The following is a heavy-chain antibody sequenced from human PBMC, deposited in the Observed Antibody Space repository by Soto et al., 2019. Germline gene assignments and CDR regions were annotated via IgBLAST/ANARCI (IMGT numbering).Heavy chain of an antibody. CDR3: ARHKATVEYDAFDI. V-gene: IGHV4-59*08. Sequence: QVQLQESGPGLVKPSETLSLTCTVSGGSISSYYWSWIRQPPGKGLEWIGYIYYSGSTNYNPSLKSRVTISVDTSKNQLSLKLSSVTAADTAVYYCARHKATVEYDAFDIWGQGTMVTVSS. CDR2: IYYSGST. CDR1: GGSISSYY. J-gene: IGHJ3*02. D-gene: IGHD4-17*01.